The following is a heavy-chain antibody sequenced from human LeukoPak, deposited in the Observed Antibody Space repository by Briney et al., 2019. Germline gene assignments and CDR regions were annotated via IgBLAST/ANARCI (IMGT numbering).Heavy chain of an antibody. Sequence: SETLSLTCTVSGGSISSSSYYWGWIRQPPGKGLEWIGSIYYSGSTYYNPSLKSRVTISVDTSKNQFSLKLSSVTAADTAVYYCARETLSHDFWSGYRYGPATTGYYYYMDVWGKGTTVTVSS. D-gene: IGHD3-3*01. CDR3: ARETLSHDFWSGYRYGPATTGYYYYMDV. V-gene: IGHV4-39*07. CDR2: IYYSGST. CDR1: GGSISSSSYY. J-gene: IGHJ6*03.